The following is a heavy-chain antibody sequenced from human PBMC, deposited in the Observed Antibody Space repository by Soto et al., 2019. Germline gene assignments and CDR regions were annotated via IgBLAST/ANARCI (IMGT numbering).Heavy chain of an antibody. V-gene: IGHV5-51*01. Sequence: YSLKISGEASGYSFTTYWIGWVRQMPGKGLEWMGIIYPGDSDTRYSPSFQGQVTISADKSISTAYLQWSSLKASDSAMFYCARNDIARNPLDFWGQGTPVTVSS. CDR2: IYPGDSDT. D-gene: IGHD1-1*01. CDR3: ARNDIARNPLDF. CDR1: GYSFTTYW. J-gene: IGHJ4*02.